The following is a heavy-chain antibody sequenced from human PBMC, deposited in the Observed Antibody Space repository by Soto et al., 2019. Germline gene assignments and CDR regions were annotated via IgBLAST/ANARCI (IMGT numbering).Heavy chain of an antibody. CDR2: IYYSGST. V-gene: IGHV4-59*08. D-gene: IGHD4-17*01. CDR3: ARRYGDCFDF. J-gene: IGHJ4*02. CDR1: GGSISSNY. Sequence: PSETLSLTCTVSGGSISSNYWSWIRQPPGKGLEWIGYIYYSGSTNYNPSLKSRVTISVDTSKNQFSLKLSSVTAADTAVYYCARRYGDCFDFWGQGTLVTVSS.